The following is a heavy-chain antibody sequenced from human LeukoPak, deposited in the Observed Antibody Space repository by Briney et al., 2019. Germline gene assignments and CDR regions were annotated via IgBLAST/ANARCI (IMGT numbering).Heavy chain of an antibody. CDR1: GFTFSSYW. CDR2: IKSDGST. CDR3: ARAITYFYGSVTYDWFDP. J-gene: IGHJ5*02. V-gene: IGHV3-74*01. D-gene: IGHD3-10*01. Sequence: GGSLRLSCAASGFTFSSYWMHWVRQTPGKGLMWVSRIKSDGSTIYADSVKGRFTISRDNAKDMVYLQMNSLRAEDTAMYYCARAITYFYGSVTYDWFDPWGQGTLVTVSS.